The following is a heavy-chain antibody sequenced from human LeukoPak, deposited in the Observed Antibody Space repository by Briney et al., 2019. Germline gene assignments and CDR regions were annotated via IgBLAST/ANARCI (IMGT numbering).Heavy chain of an antibody. CDR1: GDSVSSNSAA. D-gene: IGHD3-10*01. CDR3: ARERISMVRGAGDTCDV. J-gene: IGHJ3*01. V-gene: IGHV6-1*01. CDR2: TYYRSKCYN. Sequence: SQTLSLTCAISGDSVSSNSAAWNWITQSPSRGLEWLGRTYYRSKCYNDYAVSVKSRITINPDTSKNQFSLQLNSVTPEDTAVYYCARERISMVRGAGDTCDVWGQGTVVTVSS.